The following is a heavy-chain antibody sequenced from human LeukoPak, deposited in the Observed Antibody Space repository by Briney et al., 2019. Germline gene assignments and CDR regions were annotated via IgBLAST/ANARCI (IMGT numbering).Heavy chain of an antibody. CDR1: GFTFDDYA. D-gene: IGHD3-22*01. V-gene: IGHV3-20*04. Sequence: PGGSLRLSCAASGFTFDDYAMSWVRQAPWQGLEWVSGINWIGGSTGYADSVKGRFTISRDNAKNSLYLQMNSLRAEDTALYYCARDLEGYYYDSSGYYPAYWGQGTLVTVSS. CDR2: INWIGGST. J-gene: IGHJ4*02. CDR3: ARDLEGYYYDSSGYYPAY.